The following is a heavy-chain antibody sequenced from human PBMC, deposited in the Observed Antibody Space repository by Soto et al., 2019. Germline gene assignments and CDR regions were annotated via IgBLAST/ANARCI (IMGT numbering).Heavy chain of an antibody. CDR1: GFTFTIYA. CDR3: AKDGDSISRNKPLDY. Sequence: EVQLLESGGGFVQPGGSLRLSCAASGFTFTIYAMCWVRQAPGKGLDWVSSISVSGDRPFYADSVKGRFTISRDNSSNTLHLQMNSLRAEYTAVYYCAKDGDSISRNKPLDYWGQGPLVTVSS. J-gene: IGHJ4*02. D-gene: IGHD3-22*01. CDR2: ISVSGDRP. V-gene: IGHV3-23*01.